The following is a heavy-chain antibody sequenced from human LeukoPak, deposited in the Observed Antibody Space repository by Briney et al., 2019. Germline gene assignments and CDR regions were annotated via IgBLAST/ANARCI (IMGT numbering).Heavy chain of an antibody. CDR3: TSPPGYCSSTSCPDY. CDR2: ISSGSTI. Sequence: GGSLRLSCAASGFTFSDYYMSWIRQAPGKGLEWVSYISSGSTIYYADSVKGRFTISRDNAKNSLYLQMNSLRAEDTAVYYCTSPPGYCSSTSCPDYWGQGTLVTVSS. V-gene: IGHV3-11*01. D-gene: IGHD2-2*01. J-gene: IGHJ4*02. CDR1: GFTFSDYY.